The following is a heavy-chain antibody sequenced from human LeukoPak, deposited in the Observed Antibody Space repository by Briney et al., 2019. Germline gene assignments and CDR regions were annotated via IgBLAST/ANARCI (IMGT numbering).Heavy chain of an antibody. Sequence: SGPSLVKPTQSLTLTCAFSGFSLTTRGVGVGRVRQPPGKALECLALIYWDDDKRYSPSLKSRLTITKDTSKKQVVLTVTNLDPVDTATYYCARLAYYDNSGSSRPFDIWGQGTRVTVSS. D-gene: IGHD3-22*01. CDR1: GFSLTTRGVG. CDR3: ARLAYYDNSGSSRPFDI. V-gene: IGHV2-5*02. J-gene: IGHJ3*02. CDR2: IYWDDDK.